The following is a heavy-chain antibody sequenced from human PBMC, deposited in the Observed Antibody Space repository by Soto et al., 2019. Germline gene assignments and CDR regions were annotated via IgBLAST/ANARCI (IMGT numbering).Heavy chain of an antibody. D-gene: IGHD5-18*01. CDR2: IIPIFGTA. V-gene: IGHV1-69*13. J-gene: IGHJ6*02. CDR3: ASRKYSYGQRRDYYYGMDV. Sequence: SVKVSCKASGGTFSSYAISWVRQAPGQGLEWMGGIIPIFGTANYAQKFQGRVTITADESTSTAYMELSSLRSEDTAVYYCASRKYSYGQRRDYYYGMDVWGQGTTVTVSS. CDR1: GGTFSSYA.